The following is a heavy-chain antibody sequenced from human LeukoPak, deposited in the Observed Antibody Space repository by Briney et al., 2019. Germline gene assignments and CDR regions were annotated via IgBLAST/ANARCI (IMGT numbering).Heavy chain of an antibody. CDR1: GYTFTGYY. CDR3: ARDGYCSGGSCYFFSPY. V-gene: IGHV1-2*02. D-gene: IGHD2-15*01. CDR2: INPNSGGT. J-gene: IGHJ4*02. Sequence: ASVKVSCKASGYTFTGYYMHWVRQAPGQGLEWMGWINPNSGGTNYAQKFQGRVTMTRDTSISTAYMELSRLRSDDTAVYYCARDGYCSGGSCYFFSPYWGQGTLVTVSS.